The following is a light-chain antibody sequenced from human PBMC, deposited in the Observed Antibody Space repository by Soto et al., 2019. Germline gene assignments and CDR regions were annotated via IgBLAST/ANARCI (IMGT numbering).Light chain of an antibody. CDR2: GAS. CDR1: QSISKS. J-gene: IGKJ1*01. CDR3: QQSYTTPRP. Sequence: DSQMTQSPSSLSASVGDRVTITCRASQSISKSLHWYQQKSGKAPNLLIYGASNLQSGVPSRFSGSGSGTDFTLTINTLHPEDFATYYCQQSYTTPRPFGQGTQV. V-gene: IGKV1-39*01.